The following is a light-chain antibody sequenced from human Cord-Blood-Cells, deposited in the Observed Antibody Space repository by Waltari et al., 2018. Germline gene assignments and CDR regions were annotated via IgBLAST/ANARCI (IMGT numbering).Light chain of an antibody. V-gene: IGLV3-1*01. CDR1: KLGDKY. Sequence: SYELTQPPSVSVSPGQTASITCAGDKLGDKYACWYQQQPGQSPVLVIYQDSKRPSGIPECFSGSNPGNAATLTIRGTQAMDEADDYCQAWDSSTVVFGGGTKLTVL. CDR2: QDS. J-gene: IGLJ2*01. CDR3: QAWDSSTVV.